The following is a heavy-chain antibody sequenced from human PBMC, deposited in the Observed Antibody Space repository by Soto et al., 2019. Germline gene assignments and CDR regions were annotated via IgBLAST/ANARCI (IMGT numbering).Heavy chain of an antibody. V-gene: IGHV1-3*01. CDR1: GYTFANYG. J-gene: IGHJ5*01. CDR2: INAGNGGT. Sequence: ASVKVSCKASGYTFANYGIHWVRQAPGQRLEWMGWINAGNGGTKYSENFQGRVTITRDTSASTVYLGLSSLSSEDTASYYCARTGHSGSYDFWG. CDR3: ARTGHSGSYDF. D-gene: IGHD2-8*02.